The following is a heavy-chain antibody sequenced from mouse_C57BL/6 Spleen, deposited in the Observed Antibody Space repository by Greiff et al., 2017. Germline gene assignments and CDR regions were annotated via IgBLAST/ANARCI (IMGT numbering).Heavy chain of an antibody. CDR1: GYTFTDYY. CDR3: ARRGEMVDY. Sequence: VQLQQSGPELVKPGASVKISCKASGYTFTDYYMNWVKQSHGKSLEWIGDINPNNGGTSYNQKFKGKATLTVDKSSSTAYMELRSLTSEDSAVYYCARRGEMVDYWGQGTTLTVSS. J-gene: IGHJ2*01. CDR2: INPNNGGT. V-gene: IGHV1-26*01.